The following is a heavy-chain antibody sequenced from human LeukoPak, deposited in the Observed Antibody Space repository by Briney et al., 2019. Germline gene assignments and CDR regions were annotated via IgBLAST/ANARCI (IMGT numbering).Heavy chain of an antibody. D-gene: IGHD6-19*01. CDR2: IYYSGST. Sequence: SETLSLTCTVSGGSISSSSYYWGWIRQPPGKGLEWIGSIYYSGSTYYNPSLKSRVTISVDTSKNQFSLKLSSVTAADTAVYYCARGIAVAPVDYWGQGTLVTVSS. J-gene: IGHJ4*02. CDR1: GGSISSSSYY. V-gene: IGHV4-39*07. CDR3: ARGIAVAPVDY.